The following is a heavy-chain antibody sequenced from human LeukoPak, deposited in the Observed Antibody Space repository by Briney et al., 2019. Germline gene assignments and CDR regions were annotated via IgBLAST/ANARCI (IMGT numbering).Heavy chain of an antibody. CDR1: GGSFSGYY. Sequence: PSETLSLTCAVYGGSFSGYYWSWIRQPPGKGLEWIGEINHSGSTNYNPSLKSRVTISVDTSKNQFSLKLSPVTAADTAVYFCARRAYSAAYWKHFDYWGQGILVTVSS. CDR3: ARRAYSAAYWKHFDY. D-gene: IGHD1-1*01. V-gene: IGHV4-34*01. CDR2: INHSGST. J-gene: IGHJ4*02.